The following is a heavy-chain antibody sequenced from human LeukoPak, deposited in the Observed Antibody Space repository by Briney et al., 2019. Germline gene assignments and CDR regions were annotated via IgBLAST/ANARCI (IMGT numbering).Heavy chain of an antibody. J-gene: IGHJ5*02. CDR1: GXSFSGYS. V-gene: IGHV4-34*01. CDR2: INHSGST. D-gene: IGHD3-3*01. CDR3: AASKYYDFRSGPNWFDP. Sequence: SETLSLTCAVYGXSFSGYSWSWIRQPPGKGLEWMGEINHSGSTNYNPSLKSRVTISVDTSKNQFSLKLSSVTAADTAVYYCAASKYYDFRSGPNWFDPWGQGTLVTVSS.